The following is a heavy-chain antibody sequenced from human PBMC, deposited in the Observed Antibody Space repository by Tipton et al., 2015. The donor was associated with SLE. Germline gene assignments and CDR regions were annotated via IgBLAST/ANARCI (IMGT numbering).Heavy chain of an antibody. CDR3: GKETGTIVVADY. CDR1: GFTVSSNY. J-gene: IGHJ4*02. Sequence: QLVQSGGGLVQPGGSLRLSCAASGFTVSSNYMSWVRQAPGKGLEWVSGISWNSGGRTYYADSVKGRFTISRDNSKTTLYLQMNILRAEDTAVYYCGKETGTIVVADYWGQGTLVTVSS. V-gene: IGHV3-53*01. CDR2: ISWNSGGRT. D-gene: IGHD2-21*01.